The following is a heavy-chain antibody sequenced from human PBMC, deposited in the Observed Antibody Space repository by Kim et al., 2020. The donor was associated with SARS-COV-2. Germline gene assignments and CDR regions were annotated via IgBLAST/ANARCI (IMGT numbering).Heavy chain of an antibody. Sequence: SPSCQGHVTISADKSISTAYLQWSSLKASDTAMYYCARRGIAAAGTLIDYWGQGTLVTVSS. CDR3: ARRGIAAAGTLIDY. J-gene: IGHJ4*02. D-gene: IGHD6-13*01. V-gene: IGHV5-10-1*01.